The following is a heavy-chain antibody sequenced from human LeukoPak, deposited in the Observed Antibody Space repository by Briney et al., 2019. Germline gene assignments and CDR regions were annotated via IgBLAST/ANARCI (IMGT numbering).Heavy chain of an antibody. CDR2: IYYSGST. J-gene: IGHJ2*01. V-gene: IGHV4-59*01. Sequence: SETLSLTCTVSGGSISSYYWSWIRQPPGKGLEWIGYIYYSGSTNYNPSLKSRVTISVDTSKNQFSLKLSSVTAADTAVYYCARVSPIVVVPAAQGGNWYFDLWGRGTLVTVSS. CDR1: GGSISSYY. D-gene: IGHD2-2*01. CDR3: ARVSPIVVVPAAQGGNWYFDL.